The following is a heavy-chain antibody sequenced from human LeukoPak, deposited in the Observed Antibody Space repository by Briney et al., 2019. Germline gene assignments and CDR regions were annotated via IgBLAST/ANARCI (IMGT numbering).Heavy chain of an antibody. D-gene: IGHD3-3*01. CDR3: ARSPITIFGVVSAFDI. J-gene: IGHJ3*02. CDR1: GGSISSYY. Sequence: SETLSLTCTVSGGSISSYYWSWIRQPPGKGLEWIGYIYYSGSTNYNPSLKSRVTISVDTPKNQFSLKLSSVTAADTAVYYCARSPITIFGVVSAFDIWGQGTMVTVSS. V-gene: IGHV4-59*01. CDR2: IYYSGST.